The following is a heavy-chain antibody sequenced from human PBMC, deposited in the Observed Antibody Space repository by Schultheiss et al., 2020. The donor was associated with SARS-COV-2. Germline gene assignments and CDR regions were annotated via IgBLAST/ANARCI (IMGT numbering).Heavy chain of an antibody. CDR3: ARRGGNYGMDV. D-gene: IGHD2-15*01. V-gene: IGHV3-23*01. CDR1: GFPFSDFA. J-gene: IGHJ6*02. Sequence: GGSLRLSCAASGFPFSDFAMGWVRQAPGKGLEWVSTIHGGGDAPSYADSVKGRFTISRDNAKNSLYLQMNSLRAEDTAVYYCARRGGNYGMDVWGQGTTVTVSS. CDR2: IHGGGDAP.